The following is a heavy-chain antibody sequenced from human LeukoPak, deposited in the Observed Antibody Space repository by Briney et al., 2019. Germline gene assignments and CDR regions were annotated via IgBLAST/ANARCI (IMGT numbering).Heavy chain of an antibody. J-gene: IGHJ6*03. V-gene: IGHV3-11*01. CDR1: GFTFSDYY. D-gene: IGHD3-10*01. Sequence: PGGSLRLSCGASGFTFSDYYMSWIRQAPGKGLEYISFISSSGSTIYYADSVKGRFTISRDNAKNSLYLQMNSLRADDTAVYYCARDRGGVPYYYYMDVWGKGTTVTVSS. CDR2: ISSSGSTI. CDR3: ARDRGGVPYYYYMDV.